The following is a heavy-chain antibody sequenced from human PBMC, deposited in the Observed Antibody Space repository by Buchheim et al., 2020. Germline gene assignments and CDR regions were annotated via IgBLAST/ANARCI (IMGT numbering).Heavy chain of an antibody. CDR1: GFTFSSYW. V-gene: IGHV3-7*01. CDR3: ARDYDFWSGYYYGMDV. D-gene: IGHD3-3*01. CDR2: IKQDGSEK. J-gene: IGHJ6*02. Sequence: EVQLVESGGGLVQPGGSLRLSCAASGFTFSSYWMSWVRQAPGKGLEWVANIKQDGSEKYYVDSVKGRFTISRDNAQNSLYLQMNSLRAEDTAVYYCARDYDFWSGYYYGMDVWGQGTT.